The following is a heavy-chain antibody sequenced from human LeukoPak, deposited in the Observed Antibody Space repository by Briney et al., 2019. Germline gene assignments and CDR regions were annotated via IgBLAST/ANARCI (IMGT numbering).Heavy chain of an antibody. J-gene: IGHJ4*02. CDR1: GGSISSSSYY. Sequence: PSETLSLTCTVSGGSISSSSYYWGWIRQPPGKGLEWIGSIYYSGSTYYNPSLKSRVTISVDMSKNQFSLKLSSVTAADTAVYYCARRGLGWELLRGDDYWGQGTLVTVSS. V-gene: IGHV4-39*01. D-gene: IGHD1-26*01. CDR3: ARRGLGWELLRGDDY. CDR2: IYYSGST.